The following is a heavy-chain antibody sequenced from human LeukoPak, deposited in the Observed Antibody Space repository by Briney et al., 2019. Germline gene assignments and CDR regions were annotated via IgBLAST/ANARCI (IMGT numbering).Heavy chain of an antibody. CDR3: ARRDSSGYLNWFDP. V-gene: IGHV4-30-4*01. J-gene: IGHJ5*02. Sequence: PSETLSVTCTVSGGSISSGDYYWSWIRQPPGEGLEWIGYIYYSGSTYYNPSLKSRVTISVDASKNQFSLKLSSVTAADTAVYYCARRDSSGYLNWFDPWGQGTLVTVSS. CDR2: IYYSGST. D-gene: IGHD3-22*01. CDR1: GGSISSGDYY.